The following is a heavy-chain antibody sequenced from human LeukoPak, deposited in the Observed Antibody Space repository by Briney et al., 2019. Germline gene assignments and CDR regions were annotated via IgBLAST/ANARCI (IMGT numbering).Heavy chain of an antibody. V-gene: IGHV3-23*01. CDR1: GFTFSSYS. Sequence: GGSLRLSCAASGFTFSSYSMTWVRQAPGKGLEWVSAISGSGSNTYYADSVKGRFTISRDNSKSTLYLLINSLRADDTAVYYCARGNGDYAIHPDYWGQGTLVTVSS. D-gene: IGHD4-17*01. J-gene: IGHJ4*02. CDR3: ARGNGDYAIHPDY. CDR2: ISGSGSNT.